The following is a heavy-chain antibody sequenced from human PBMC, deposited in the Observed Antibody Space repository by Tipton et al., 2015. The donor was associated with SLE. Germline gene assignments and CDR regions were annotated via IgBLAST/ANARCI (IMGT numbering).Heavy chain of an antibody. Sequence: SLRLSCVVSGLTFSEAWMTWVRQAPGKGLEWVGRIVSKNYGGTTDFAAPQKGRFAISRDDSKNTMYLEMKNLKMEDTAVYYCSTDWRHDRGSQGDFWGQGTLVTVSS. CDR3: STDWRHDRGSQGDF. J-gene: IGHJ4*02. CDR1: GLTFSEAW. D-gene: IGHD3-10*02. CDR2: IVSKNYGGTT. V-gene: IGHV3-15*04.